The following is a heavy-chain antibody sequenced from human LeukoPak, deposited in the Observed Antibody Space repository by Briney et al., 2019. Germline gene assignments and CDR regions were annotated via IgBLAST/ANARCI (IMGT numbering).Heavy chain of an antibody. J-gene: IGHJ4*02. CDR1: GFTVSSNY. V-gene: IGHV3-53*01. D-gene: IGHD4-23*01. Sequence: GGSLRLSCAASGFTVSSNYMSWVRQAPGKGLEWVSVIYSGGSTYYADSVKGRFTISRDNSKNTLYLQMNSLRAEDTAVYYCAKDYGGNFGDYWGQGTLVTVSS. CDR2: IYSGGST. CDR3: AKDYGGNFGDY.